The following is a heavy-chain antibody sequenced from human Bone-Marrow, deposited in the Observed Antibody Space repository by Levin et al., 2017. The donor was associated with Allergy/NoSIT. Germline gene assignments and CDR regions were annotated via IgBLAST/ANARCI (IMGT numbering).Heavy chain of an antibody. D-gene: IGHD4-23*01. CDR2: ITGSGGTE. J-gene: IGHJ5*02. Sequence: SGESLKISCAGSGFTFDNHAMTWVRQAPGKGLEWVSTITGSGGTEYYAGSVKGRFTISRDNSKNMLFLQMDNLRVEDTAVYYCVKETTVVTPALNWFDPWGLGTLVAVSS. CDR3: VKETTVVTPALNWFDP. CDR1: GFTFDNHA. V-gene: IGHV3-23*01.